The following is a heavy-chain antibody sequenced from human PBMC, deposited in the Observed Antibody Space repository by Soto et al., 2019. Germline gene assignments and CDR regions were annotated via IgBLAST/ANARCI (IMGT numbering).Heavy chain of an antibody. CDR2: ISGSGGST. V-gene: IGHV3-23*01. CDR1: GFTFSSYA. J-gene: IGHJ4*02. D-gene: IGHD3-3*01. CDR3: AYDVWSGYYPKADYFDY. Sequence: GGSLRLSCAASGFTFSSYAMSWVRQAPGKGLEWVSAISGSGGSTYYADSVKGRFTISRDNSKNTLCLQMNSLRAEDTAVYYCAYDVWSGYYPKADYFDYWGQGTPVTVSS.